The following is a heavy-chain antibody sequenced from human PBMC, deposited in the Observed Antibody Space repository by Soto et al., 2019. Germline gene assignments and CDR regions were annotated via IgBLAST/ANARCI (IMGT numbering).Heavy chain of an antibody. CDR2: IKRAGSQM. D-gene: IGHD6-13*01. CDR1: ESTFSYYW. Sequence: EMQLVESGGGLVQPGGSLRLSCAASESTFSYYWMTWVRQAPGKGLEWVANIKRAGSQMSYLDDVRGRFTISRDNAKTSLYLQMNNLRAEDTALYYCARDVSPGSSSLYLDAFDIWGQGTMVTVSS. J-gene: IGHJ3*02. V-gene: IGHV3-7*05. CDR3: ARDVSPGSSSLYLDAFDI.